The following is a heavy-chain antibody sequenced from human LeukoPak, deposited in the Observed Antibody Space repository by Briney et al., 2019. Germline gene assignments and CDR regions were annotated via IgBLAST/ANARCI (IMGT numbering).Heavy chain of an antibody. J-gene: IGHJ4*02. Sequence: GGSLRLSCAASGFTFDDYGMSWVRQAPGKGLEWVSGINWNGGSTGYADSVKGRFTISRDNAKNSLYLQMNSLRAEDTALYYCARGSRITLVRGVIIGNIYYFDYWGQGTLVTVSS. CDR2: INWNGGST. V-gene: IGHV3-20*04. D-gene: IGHD3-10*01. CDR1: GFTFDDYG. CDR3: ARGSRITLVRGVIIGNIYYFDY.